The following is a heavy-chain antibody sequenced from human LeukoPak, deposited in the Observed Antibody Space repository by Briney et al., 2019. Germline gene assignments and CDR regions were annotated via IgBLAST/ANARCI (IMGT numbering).Heavy chain of an antibody. CDR2: IYYSGST. J-gene: IGHJ4*02. CDR3: ARQKEAGSSGWYAPLDY. D-gene: IGHD6-19*01. CDR1: GGSISSSTYY. V-gene: IGHV4-39*01. Sequence: SQTLSLTCTVSGGSISSSTYYWGWIRQPPGKGLEWIGSIYYSGSTYYNPSLKSRATISVDTSKNQFSLKLSSVTAADTAVYYCARQKEAGSSGWYAPLDYWGQGTLVTVSS.